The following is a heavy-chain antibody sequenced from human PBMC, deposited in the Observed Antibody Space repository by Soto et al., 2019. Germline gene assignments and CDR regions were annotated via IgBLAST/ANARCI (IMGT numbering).Heavy chain of an antibody. Sequence: QVQLVESGGGVVQPGRSLRLSCAASGFTFSNYGMHWVRQAPGKGLEWVAVISYHGSDNYYADSVKGRFTISRDNSKNTLSLQMDSLRAEDTSVYYCAKAPLTTSVTTVGYWGQGTLVTVSS. CDR1: GFTFSNYG. D-gene: IGHD4-17*01. CDR3: AKAPLTTSVTTVGY. CDR2: ISYHGSDN. J-gene: IGHJ4*02. V-gene: IGHV3-30*18.